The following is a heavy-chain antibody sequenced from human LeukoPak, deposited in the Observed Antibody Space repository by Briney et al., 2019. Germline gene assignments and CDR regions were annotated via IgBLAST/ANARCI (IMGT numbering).Heavy chain of an antibody. J-gene: IGHJ4*02. V-gene: IGHV4-61*02. CDR3: ATTIYYDGSGAYHFDY. D-gene: IGHD3-22*01. CDR2: IYTSGST. CDR1: GGSISSGSYY. Sequence: SETLSLTCTVSGGSISSGSYYWSWIRQPAGKGLEWIGRIYTSGSTNYNPSLKSRVTISVDTSKNQFSLKLNSVTAADTAVYYCATTIYYDGSGAYHFDYWGQGTLVTVSS.